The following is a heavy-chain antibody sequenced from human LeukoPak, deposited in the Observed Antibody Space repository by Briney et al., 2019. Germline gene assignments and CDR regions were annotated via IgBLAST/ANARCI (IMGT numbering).Heavy chain of an antibody. Sequence: QPGGSLRLSCAASGFTFSSYGMHWVRQAPGEGLEWVAFIRYDGSNKYYADSVKGRFTISRDNSKNTLYLQMNSLRAEDTAVYYCAKDREDYYGSTFDYWGQGTLVTVSS. J-gene: IGHJ4*02. CDR1: GFTFSSYG. CDR3: AKDREDYYGSTFDY. CDR2: IRYDGSNK. D-gene: IGHD3-10*01. V-gene: IGHV3-30*02.